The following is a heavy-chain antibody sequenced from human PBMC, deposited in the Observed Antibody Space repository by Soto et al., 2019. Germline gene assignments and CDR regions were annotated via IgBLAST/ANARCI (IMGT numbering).Heavy chain of an antibody. V-gene: IGHV3-73*01. J-gene: IGHJ5*02. CDR1: GFTFSGSA. CDR3: TIYCSSTSCTDHAWFDP. Sequence: TGGSLRLSCAASGFTFSGSAMHWVRQASGKGLEWVGRIRSKANSYATAYAASVKGRFTISRDDSKNTAYLQMNSLKTEDTAVYYCTIYCSSTSCTDHAWFDPWGEGTLVTLSS. D-gene: IGHD2-2*01. CDR2: IRSKANSYAT.